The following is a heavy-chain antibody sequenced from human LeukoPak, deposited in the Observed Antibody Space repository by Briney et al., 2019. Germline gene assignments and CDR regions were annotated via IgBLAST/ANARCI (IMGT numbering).Heavy chain of an antibody. CDR3: ATDTTGLLDY. V-gene: IGHV1-18*04. CDR2: ISAYNGNT. J-gene: IGHJ4*02. D-gene: IGHD1-1*01. CDR1: GYTFTSYG. Sequence: ASVKLSRKASGYTFTSYGISWVRQAPGQGLEWMGWISAYNGNTNYAQKLQGRVTMTTDTSTSTAYMELRSLRSDDTAVYYCATDTTGLLDYWGQGTLVTVSS.